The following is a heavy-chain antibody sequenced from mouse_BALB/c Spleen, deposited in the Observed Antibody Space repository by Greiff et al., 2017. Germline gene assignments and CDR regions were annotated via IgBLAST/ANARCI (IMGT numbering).Heavy chain of an antibody. CDR2: ISYSGST. CDR3: ARSDYGYDY. CDR1: GYSITSDYA. V-gene: IGHV3-2*02. D-gene: IGHD1-2*01. Sequence: DVKLVESGPGLVKPSQSLSLTCTVTGYSITSDYAWNWIRQFPGNKLEWMGYISYSGSTSYNPSLKSRISITRDTSKNQFFLQLNSVTTEDTATYYCARSDYGYDYWGQGTTLTVSS. J-gene: IGHJ2*01.